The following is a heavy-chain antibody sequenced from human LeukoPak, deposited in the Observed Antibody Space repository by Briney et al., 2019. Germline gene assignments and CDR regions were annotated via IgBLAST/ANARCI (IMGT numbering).Heavy chain of an antibody. CDR2: IYYSGST. Sequence: PSETLSLTCTVSGGSISNYYWGWIRQPPGKGLGCIGYIYYSGSTNYNPSLKSRVTISVDTSKNQFSLKLDSVTAADTAVYYCARVRPNDYSNYFDYWGQGTLVTVS. J-gene: IGHJ4*02. V-gene: IGHV4-59*01. D-gene: IGHD4-11*01. CDR3: ARVRPNDYSNYFDY. CDR1: GGSISNYY.